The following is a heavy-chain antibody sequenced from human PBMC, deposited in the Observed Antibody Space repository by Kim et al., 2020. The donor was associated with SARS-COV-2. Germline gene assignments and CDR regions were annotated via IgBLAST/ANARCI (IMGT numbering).Heavy chain of an antibody. Sequence: GGSLRLSCGASGFTFDNYAMSWVRQAPGKGLEWVSTISASGGYTYYTDSVKGRFSISRDNSKNTLYLQMNSLRAEDTAGYYCAKVSVAGGYYYYGMDVWGQGTTVTVSS. CDR2: ISASGGYT. D-gene: IGHD6-19*01. V-gene: IGHV3-23*01. CDR1: GFTFDNYA. J-gene: IGHJ6*02. CDR3: AKVSVAGGYYYYGMDV.